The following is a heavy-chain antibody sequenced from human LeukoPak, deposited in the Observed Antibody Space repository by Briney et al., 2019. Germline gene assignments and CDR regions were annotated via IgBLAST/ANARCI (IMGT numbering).Heavy chain of an antibody. CDR1: GYTFTGYY. V-gene: IGHV1-2*06. CDR3: ARAVAQQLVFDY. CDR2: INPNSGGT. Sequence: ASVKVSCKASGYTFTGYYMHWVRQAPGQGLEWMGRINPNSGGTNYAHKFQGRVTMTRDTSISTAYMELSRLRSDDTAVYYCARAVAQQLVFDYWGQGTLVTVSS. D-gene: IGHD6-13*01. J-gene: IGHJ4*02.